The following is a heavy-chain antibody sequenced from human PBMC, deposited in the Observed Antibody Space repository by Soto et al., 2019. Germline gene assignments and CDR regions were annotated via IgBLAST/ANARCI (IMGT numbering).Heavy chain of an antibody. J-gene: IGHJ5*02. CDR3: VRDASSGYRGWWDP. CDR2: LIPYNGDR. CDR1: GYTFTSYV. V-gene: IGHV1-18*01. D-gene: IGHD5-12*01. Sequence: ASVKVSCKASGYTFTSYVISWVLQAPGQGLEWMGLLIPYNGDRIYAQKFQGRVILTTDTATNTAYMELGSLRSDDTAVYYCVRDASSGYRGWWDPWGQGTLVTVPQ.